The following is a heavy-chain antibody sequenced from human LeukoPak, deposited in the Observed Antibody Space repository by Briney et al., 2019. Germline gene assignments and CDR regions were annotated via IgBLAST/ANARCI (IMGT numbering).Heavy chain of an antibody. D-gene: IGHD3-22*01. CDR2: ISSSGSTI. CDR3: AKAAGYYDSSGLDY. J-gene: IGHJ4*02. Sequence: KPGGSLRLSCAASGFTFSDYYMSWIRQAPGKGLEWVSYISSSGSTIYYADSVKGRFTISRDNAKNSLYLQMNSLRAEDTAAYYCAKAAGYYDSSGLDYWGQGTLVTVSS. V-gene: IGHV3-11*01. CDR1: GFTFSDYY.